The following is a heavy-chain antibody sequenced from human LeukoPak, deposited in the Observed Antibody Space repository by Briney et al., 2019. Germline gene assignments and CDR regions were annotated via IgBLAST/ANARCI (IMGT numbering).Heavy chain of an antibody. V-gene: IGHV1-8*01. CDR1: GYTFTSYD. CDR3: ARGGAVVVPAAINGMDV. Sequence: ASVKVSCKASGYTFTSYDINWVRPATGQGLECMGWMNPKRGNTGYAQKLQGRVTMTRNTSISTAYMELRSLRSEDTAVYYCARGGAVVVPAAINGMDVSGQGTPVTVSS. CDR2: MNPKRGNT. D-gene: IGHD2-2*02. J-gene: IGHJ6*02.